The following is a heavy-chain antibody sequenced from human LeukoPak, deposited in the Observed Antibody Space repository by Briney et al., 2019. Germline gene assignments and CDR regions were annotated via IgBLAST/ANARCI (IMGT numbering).Heavy chain of an antibody. CDR2: IYYSGST. CDR3: ARDPLGDAFDI. J-gene: IGHJ3*02. CDR1: GGSISSYY. D-gene: IGHD3-16*02. V-gene: IGHV4-59*01. Sequence: SETLSLTCTVSGGSISSYYWSWIRQPPGKGLEWIGYIYYSGSTNYNPSLKSRVTISVDTSKNQFSLKLSSVTAADTAVYYCARDPLGDAFDIWGQGTMVTGSS.